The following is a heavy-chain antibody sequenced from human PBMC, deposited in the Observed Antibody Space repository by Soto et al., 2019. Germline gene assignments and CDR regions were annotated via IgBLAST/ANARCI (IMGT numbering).Heavy chain of an antibody. CDR2: IYYSGST. D-gene: IGHD6-13*01. V-gene: IGHV4-59*01. CDR1: GGSISSYY. J-gene: IGHJ4*02. Sequence: ASETLSLTCTVSGGSISSYYWSWIRQPPGKGLEWIGYIYYSGSTNYNPSLKSRVTISVDTSKNQFSLKLSSVTAADTAVYYCARVSATGAAANDYWGQGTLVTVSS. CDR3: ARVSATGAAANDY.